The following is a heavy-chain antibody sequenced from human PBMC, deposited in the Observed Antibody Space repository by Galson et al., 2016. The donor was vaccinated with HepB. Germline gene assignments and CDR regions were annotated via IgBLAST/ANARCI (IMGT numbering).Heavy chain of an antibody. CDR3: ARALAVNGAFDI. V-gene: IGHV4-4*02. CDR2: IHPSGST. J-gene: IGHJ3*02. D-gene: IGHD4-17*01. Sequence: ETLSLTCGVSGDSMSSHDWWRWIRPPPGKGLEWIGEIHPSGSTNSNPSLKSRVTISVDRSRKQFDLRLYSVTAADTAVYYCARALAVNGAFDIWGQGTMVTVSS. CDR1: GDSMSSHDW.